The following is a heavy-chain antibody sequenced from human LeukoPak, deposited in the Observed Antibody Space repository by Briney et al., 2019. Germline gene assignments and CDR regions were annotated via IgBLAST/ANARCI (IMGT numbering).Heavy chain of an antibody. V-gene: IGHV1-69*04. CDR2: IIPILGIA. CDR1: GGTFSSYA. J-gene: IGHJ4*02. D-gene: IGHD6-13*01. Sequence: SVKVSCKASGGTFSSYAISWVRQAPGQGLEWMGRIIPILGIANYAQKFQGRVTITADKSTSTAYMELSSLRSEDTAVYYCARAKNPIAAAVMYYFDYWGQGTLVTVSS. CDR3: ARAKNPIAAAVMYYFDY.